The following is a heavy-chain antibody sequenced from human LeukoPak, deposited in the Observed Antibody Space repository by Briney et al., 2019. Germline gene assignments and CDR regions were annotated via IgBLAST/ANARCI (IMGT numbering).Heavy chain of an antibody. CDR2: INHSGST. J-gene: IGHJ5*02. CDR1: GGSFSGYY. D-gene: IGHD5-18*01. Sequence: SETLSLTCAVYGGSFSGYYWSWIRQPPGKGLEWIGEINHSGSTNYNPSLKSRVTISVDTSKNQFSLKLSSVTAAGTAVYYCARLSGCARGYSYGCRAVTARNGNWFDPWGQGTLVTVSS. CDR3: ARLSGCARGYSYGCRAVTARNGNWFDP. V-gene: IGHV4-34*01.